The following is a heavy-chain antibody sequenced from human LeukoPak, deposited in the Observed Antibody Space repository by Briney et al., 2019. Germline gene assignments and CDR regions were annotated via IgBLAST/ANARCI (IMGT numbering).Heavy chain of an antibody. CDR2: IIPIFGTA. D-gene: IGHD5-12*01. CDR1: GGTFTIYA. J-gene: IGHJ1*01. CDR3: ASGDIVATIKYFQH. V-gene: IGHV1-69*06. Sequence: SVTLSFKASGGTFTIYAISWVRQAPGQGLEWMGGIIPIFGTANYAQKFQGRVTITADKSTSTAYMELSSLRSEDTAVYYCASGDIVATIKYFQHWGQGTLVSVSS.